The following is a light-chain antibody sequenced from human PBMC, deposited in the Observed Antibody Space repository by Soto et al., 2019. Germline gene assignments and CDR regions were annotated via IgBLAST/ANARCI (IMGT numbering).Light chain of an antibody. V-gene: IGKV4-1*01. CDR2: WAS. J-gene: IGKJ3*01. Sequence: DIVMTQSPDSLAVSLGERATINCKSSQSLLYSSNNKNYLAWYQQKPGQPPKLLIYWASTRESGVHDRFSGSGSGTDFTHTISSLQAEDVAVYYCQQYYITVSFCPGTKVDIK. CDR1: QSLLYSSNNKNY. CDR3: QQYYITVS.